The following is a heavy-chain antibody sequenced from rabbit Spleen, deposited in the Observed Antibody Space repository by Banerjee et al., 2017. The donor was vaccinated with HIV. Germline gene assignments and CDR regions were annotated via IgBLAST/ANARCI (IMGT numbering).Heavy chain of an antibody. J-gene: IGHJ4*01. V-gene: IGHV1S40*01. CDR2: INIVTGKS. CDR3: ARDLVTVIGWNFNL. CDR1: GFSFNSGYD. D-gene: IGHD1-1*01. Sequence: VESGGDLVKPGASLTLTCKASGFSFNSGYDMCWVRQAPGKGLEWIACINIVTGKSVYASWAKGRLIMSRTSSTTVTLQMTSLTAADTATYFCARDLVTVIGWNFNLWGPGTLVTVS.